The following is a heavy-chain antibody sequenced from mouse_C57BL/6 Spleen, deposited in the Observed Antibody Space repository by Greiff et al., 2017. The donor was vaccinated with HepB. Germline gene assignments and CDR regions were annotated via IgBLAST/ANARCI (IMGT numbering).Heavy chain of an antibody. V-gene: IGHV1-39*01. Sequence: EVKLMESGPELVKPGASVKISCKASGYSFTDYNMNWVKQSNGKSLEWIGVINPNYGTTSYNQKFKGKATLTVDQSSSTAYMQLNSLTSEDSAVYYCARGPFYGSSLWYFDVWGTGTTVTVSS. CDR3: ARGPFYGSSLWYFDV. CDR1: GYSFTDYN. J-gene: IGHJ1*03. D-gene: IGHD1-1*01. CDR2: INPNYGTT.